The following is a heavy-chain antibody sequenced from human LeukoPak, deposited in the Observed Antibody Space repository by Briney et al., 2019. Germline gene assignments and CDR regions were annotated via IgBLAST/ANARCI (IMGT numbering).Heavy chain of an antibody. CDR1: GYAISSGYF. D-gene: IGHD3-16*01. CDR2: IYHSGST. CDR3: ARDRVTIQKGGDWFDP. J-gene: IGHJ5*02. Sequence: ASETLSLTCSVSGYAISSGYFWGWIRPPPGKGLEWIGTIYHSGSTYYNPSLKSRVTISVDTSKNQFSLKLSSVTAADTAVYYCARDRVTIQKGGDWFDPWGQGTLVTVSS. V-gene: IGHV4-38-2*02.